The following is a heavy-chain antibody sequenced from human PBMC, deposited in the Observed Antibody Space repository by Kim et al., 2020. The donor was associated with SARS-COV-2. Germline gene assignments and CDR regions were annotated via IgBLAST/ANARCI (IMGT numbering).Heavy chain of an antibody. D-gene: IGHD3-10*01. Sequence: RYSPSFQGQVTISADKSISTAYLQWSSLKASDTAMYYCARTKYYYGPLGYWGQGTLVTVSS. CDR3: ARTKYYYGPLGY. J-gene: IGHJ4*02. V-gene: IGHV5-51*01.